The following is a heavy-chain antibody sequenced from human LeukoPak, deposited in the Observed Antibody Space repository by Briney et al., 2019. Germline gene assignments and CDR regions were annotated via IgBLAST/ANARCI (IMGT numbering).Heavy chain of an antibody. CDR2: IKSDGGSN. D-gene: IGHD4-23*01. CDR1: GFTFISYW. CDR3: AKDGSGGKRAFDY. V-gene: IGHV3-74*01. Sequence: GGSLRLACAASGFTFISYWMYWVRQAPGQGLVWLSRIKSDGGSNDYADSVNGRFAISRDDAKVTLDLQMNSLRGEDTAVYYCAKDGSGGKRAFDYWGQGTPVTVSS. J-gene: IGHJ4*02.